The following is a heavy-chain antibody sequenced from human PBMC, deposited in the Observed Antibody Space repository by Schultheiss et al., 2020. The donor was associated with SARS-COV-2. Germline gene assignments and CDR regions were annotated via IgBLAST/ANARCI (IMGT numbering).Heavy chain of an antibody. J-gene: IGHJ4*02. Sequence: GGSLRLSCAASGFTFSGSAMHWVRQASGKGLEWVGRIRSKANSYATAYAASVKGRFTISRDDSKNTLYLQMNSLRAEDTAVYYCAKEDEYPGDYWGQGTLVTVSS. CDR2: IRSKANSYAT. D-gene: IGHD2/OR15-2a*01. V-gene: IGHV3-73*01. CDR1: GFTFSGSA. CDR3: AKEDEYPGDY.